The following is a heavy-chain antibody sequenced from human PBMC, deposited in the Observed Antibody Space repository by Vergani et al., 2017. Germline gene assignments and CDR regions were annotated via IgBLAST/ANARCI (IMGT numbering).Heavy chain of an antibody. CDR1: GFTFSSYG. Sequence: VQLVESGGGLVKPGGSLRLSCAASGFTFSSYGMHWVRQAPGKGLEWVAVISYDGSNKYYADSVKGRFTISRDNSKNTLYLQMNSLRAEDTAVYYCAKSESGSGYWGQGTLVTVSS. D-gene: IGHD3-10*01. J-gene: IGHJ4*02. CDR2: ISYDGSNK. CDR3: AKSESGSGY. V-gene: IGHV3-30*18.